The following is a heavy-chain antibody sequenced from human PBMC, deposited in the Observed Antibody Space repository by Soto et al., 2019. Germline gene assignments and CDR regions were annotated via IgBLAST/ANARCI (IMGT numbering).Heavy chain of an antibody. CDR3: AKVRYSSPMGYYYGMDV. V-gene: IGHV1-69*01. Sequence: QAQLEQSGGEVKKPGSSVKVSCKASRVAFSKFIVIWVEKAPGLGLEWVGGIIPIFGTANYAQRFQGRVTITPDESTSTSYMEVNNLRSEATAVYYCAKVRYSSPMGYYYGMDVWGQGTTVTVSS. D-gene: IGHD6-19*01. J-gene: IGHJ6*02. CDR1: RVAFSKFI. CDR2: IIPIFGTA.